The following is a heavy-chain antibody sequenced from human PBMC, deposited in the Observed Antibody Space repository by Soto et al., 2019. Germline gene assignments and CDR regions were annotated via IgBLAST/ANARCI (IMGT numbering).Heavy chain of an antibody. CDR2: IIAILGIA. D-gene: IGHD3-10*01. J-gene: IGHJ5*02. Sequence: GASVKVSCKASGGTFSSYTISWVRQAPGQGLEWMGRIIAILGIANYAQKFQGRVTMTTDTSTSTAYMELRSLRSDDTAVYYCASCSSMNWFDPCGQGTLVTVSS. CDR3: ASCSSMNWFDP. V-gene: IGHV1-69*02. CDR1: GGTFSSYT.